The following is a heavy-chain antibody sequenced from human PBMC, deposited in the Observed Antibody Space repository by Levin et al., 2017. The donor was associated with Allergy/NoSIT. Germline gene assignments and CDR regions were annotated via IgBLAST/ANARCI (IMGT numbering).Heavy chain of an antibody. CDR2: ISSSSSTI. V-gene: IGHV3-48*01. CDR3: ARGSNRQLVGP. D-gene: IGHD2-8*02. Sequence: GGSLRLSCAASGFTFSSYSMNWVRQAPGKGLEWVSYISSSSSTIYYADSVKGRFTISRDNAKNSLYLQMNCLRAEDTAVYYCARGSNRQLVGPWGQGTLVTVSS. J-gene: IGHJ5*02. CDR1: GFTFSSYS.